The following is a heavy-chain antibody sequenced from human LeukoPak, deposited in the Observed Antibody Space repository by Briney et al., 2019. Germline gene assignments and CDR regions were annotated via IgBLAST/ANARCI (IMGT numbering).Heavy chain of an antibody. V-gene: IGHV6-1*01. CDR1: GDSVSSNSAA. CDR2: TYYRSKWYN. J-gene: IGHJ6*02. CDR3: ARGAHYYYYGMDV. Sequence: SQTLSLTCAISGDSVSSNSAAWNWIRQSPSRGLEWLGRTYYRSKWYNDYAVSVKSRITINPDTSKNQFSLKLSSVTAADTAVYYCARGAHYYYYGMDVWGQGTTVTVSS.